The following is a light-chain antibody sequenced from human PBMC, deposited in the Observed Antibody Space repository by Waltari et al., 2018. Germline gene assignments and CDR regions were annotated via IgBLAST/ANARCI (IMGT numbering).Light chain of an antibody. Sequence: CRASQSVSSNLAWYQQKPGQAPRLLIYGASTRATGIPARFSGSGSGTEFTLTISSLQSEDFAVYYCQQYNNWPPWTFGQGTKVEIK. CDR2: GAS. J-gene: IGKJ1*01. CDR3: QQYNNWPPWT. CDR1: QSVSSN. V-gene: IGKV3-15*01.